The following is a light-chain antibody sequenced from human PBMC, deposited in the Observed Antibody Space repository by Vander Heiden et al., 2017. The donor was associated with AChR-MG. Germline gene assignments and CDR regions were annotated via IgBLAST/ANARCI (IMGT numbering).Light chain of an antibody. CDR2: LGS. CDR1: QSLLHSNGYNY. J-gene: IGKJ2*01. V-gene: IGKV2-28*01. Sequence: DIVMTQSPLSLPVTPGEPASISCRSSQSLLHSNGYNYLDWYLQKPVQSPQLLIYLGSNRASGVPDRFSGSGSGTDFTLKISRVEAEDVGVYYCMQSLQTHTFGPGTKLEIK. CDR3: MQSLQTHT.